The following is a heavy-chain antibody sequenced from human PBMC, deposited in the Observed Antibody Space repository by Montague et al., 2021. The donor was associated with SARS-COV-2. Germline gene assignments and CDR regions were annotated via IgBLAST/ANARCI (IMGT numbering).Heavy chain of an antibody. D-gene: IGHD3-10*01. J-gene: IGHJ6*02. CDR3: ARTSRGSRYFYGVDV. CDR1: GDSISDYY. CDR2: IFRSGAT. Sequence: SEPRSLTCTVSGDSISDYYWSWIRQPPGMGLEWIGYIFRSGATNYNPPLKSRVIISLDTSKSQFSLRLSSVTAADTAIYYCARTSRGSRYFYGVDVWGQGTTVTVSS. V-gene: IGHV4-59*01.